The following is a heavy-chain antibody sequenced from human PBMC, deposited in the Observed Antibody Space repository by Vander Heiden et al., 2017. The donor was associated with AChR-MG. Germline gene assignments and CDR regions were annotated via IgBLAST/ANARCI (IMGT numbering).Heavy chain of an antibody. V-gene: IGHV3-33*01. CDR2: IWYDGSNK. J-gene: IGHJ3*02. CDR1: GFTFSSYG. D-gene: IGHD2-21*02. CDR3: ARGDCGGDCYPENDAFDI. Sequence: QVQLVESGGGVVQPGRSLRLSCAASGFTFSSYGMHWVRQAPGKGLEWVAVIWYDGSNKYYADSVKGRFTISRDNSKNTLYLQMNSLRAEDTAVYYCARGDCGGDCYPENDAFDIWGQGTMVTVSS.